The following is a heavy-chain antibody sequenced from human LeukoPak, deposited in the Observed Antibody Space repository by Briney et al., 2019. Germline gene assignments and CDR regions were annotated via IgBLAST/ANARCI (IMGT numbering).Heavy chain of an antibody. CDR1: GFTFSDYS. J-gene: IGHJ4*02. CDR3: ARDYGRFLEWLLQGIDY. D-gene: IGHD3-3*01. Sequence: PGGSLRLSCAASGFTFSDYSMHWVRQAPGKGLEWVAVISYDGSNEYYADSVKGRFTISRDNSKNTLYVQMNTLRPEDAAVYYCARDYGRFLEWLLQGIDYWGQGTLVTVSS. V-gene: IGHV3-30-3*01. CDR2: ISYDGSNE.